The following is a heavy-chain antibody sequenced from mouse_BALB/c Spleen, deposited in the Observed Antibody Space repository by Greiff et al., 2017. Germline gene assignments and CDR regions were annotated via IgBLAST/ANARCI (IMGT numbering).Heavy chain of an antibody. CDR3: TRPYDYDAMDY. CDR2: IYPSDSYT. CDR1: GYTFTSYW. Sequence: QVQLQQPGAELVRPGASVKLSCKASGYTFTSYWINWVKQRPGQGLEWIGNIYPSDSYTNYNQKFKDKATLTVDKSSSTAYMQLSSPTAEDSAVYYCTRPYDYDAMDYWGQGTSVTVSS. V-gene: IGHV1-69*02. D-gene: IGHD2-10*02. J-gene: IGHJ4*01.